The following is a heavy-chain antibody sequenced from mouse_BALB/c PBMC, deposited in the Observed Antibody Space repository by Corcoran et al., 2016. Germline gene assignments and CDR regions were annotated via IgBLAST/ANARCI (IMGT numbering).Heavy chain of an antibody. V-gene: IGHV14-3*02. J-gene: IGHJ3*01. D-gene: IGHD2-1*01. CDR2: IDPANGNT. CDR3: ASRDYGNYLAWFTY. Sequence: EVQLQQSGAELVKPGVSVKLSCTASGFNIKDTYMHWVKQRPEQGLEWIGRIDPANGNTTYDPKFQGKATITADTSSNTAYLQLSSLTSEDTAVYYCASRDYGNYLAWFTYWGQGTLVTVSA. CDR1: GFNIKDTY.